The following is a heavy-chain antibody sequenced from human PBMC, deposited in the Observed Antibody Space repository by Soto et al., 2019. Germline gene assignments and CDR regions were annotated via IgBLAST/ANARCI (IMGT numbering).Heavy chain of an antibody. CDR1: GGSISSGGYY. D-gene: IGHD6-13*01. J-gene: IGHJ4*02. V-gene: IGHV4-31*03. CDR3: ARGGPGSSWTFDY. Sequence: SETLSLTCTVSGGSISSGGYYWSWIRQHPGKGLEWIGYIYYSGSTYYNPSLKSRVTISVDTSKNQFSLKLSSVTAADTAVYYCARGGPGSSWTFDYWGQGXLVTVYS. CDR2: IYYSGST.